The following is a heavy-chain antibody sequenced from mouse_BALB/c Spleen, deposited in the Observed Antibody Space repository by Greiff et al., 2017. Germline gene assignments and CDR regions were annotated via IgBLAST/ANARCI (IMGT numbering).Heavy chain of an antibody. CDR1: GFSLTDYG. J-gene: IGHJ4*01. V-gene: IGHV2-6-5*01. Sequence: VMLVESGPGLVAPSQSLSITCTVSGFSLTDYGVSWIRQPPGKGLEWLGVIWGGGSTYYNSALKSRLSISKDNSKSQVFLKMNSLQTDDTAMYYCAKHDVHENYAMDYWGQGTSVTVSS. CDR3: AKHDVHENYAMDY. CDR2: IWGGGST.